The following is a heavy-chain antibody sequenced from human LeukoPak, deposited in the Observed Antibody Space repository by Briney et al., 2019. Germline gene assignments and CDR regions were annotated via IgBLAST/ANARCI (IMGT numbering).Heavy chain of an antibody. Sequence: PSETLSLTCTVSGGSISSYYWSWIRQPPGKGLEWIGYIIYSGTTNYNPSLKSRLTISVDTSKNQFSLKLSSVTAADTAVYYCARLGGSSWEHYWGQGTLVTVSS. CDR3: ARLGGSSWEHY. D-gene: IGHD6-13*01. J-gene: IGHJ4*02. V-gene: IGHV4-59*01. CDR1: GGSISSYY. CDR2: IIYSGTT.